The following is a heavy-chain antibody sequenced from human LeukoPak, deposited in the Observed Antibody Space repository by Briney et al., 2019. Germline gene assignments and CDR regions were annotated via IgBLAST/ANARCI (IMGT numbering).Heavy chain of an antibody. CDR1: GSTFSTYA. CDR3: AREPTAAGYVDY. Sequence: GGSLRLSCAASGSTFSTYAMSWVRQGPGKGLEWVSAISGSGTRTYYADSVKGRFTVSRDNSKNTLYLQMNSLRAEDTAIYYCAREPTAAGYVDYWGQGTLATVSS. D-gene: IGHD3-16*01. CDR2: ISGSGTRT. J-gene: IGHJ4*02. V-gene: IGHV3-23*01.